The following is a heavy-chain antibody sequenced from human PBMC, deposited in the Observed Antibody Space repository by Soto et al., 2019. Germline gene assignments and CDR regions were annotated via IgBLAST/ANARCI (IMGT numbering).Heavy chain of an antibody. D-gene: IGHD3-3*01. CDR2: TYYRSKWYN. V-gene: IGHV6-1*01. CDR3: ARELRFLEWLFPQEGMDV. CDR1: GDSVASNSAA. Sequence: PSQALSLTCAISGDSVASNSAAWNWIRQSPSRGLEWLGRTYYRSKWYNDYAVSVKSRITINPDTSKNQFSLQLNSVTPEDTAVYYCARELRFLEWLFPQEGMDVWGQGTTVTVSS. J-gene: IGHJ6*02.